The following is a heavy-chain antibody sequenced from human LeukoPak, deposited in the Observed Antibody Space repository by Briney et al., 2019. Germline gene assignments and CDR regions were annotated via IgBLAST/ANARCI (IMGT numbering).Heavy chain of an antibody. J-gene: IGHJ6*02. D-gene: IGHD4-17*01. V-gene: IGHV4-59*01. CDR3: AREDPQTTVPEGMDV. CDR1: GGSISHYY. Sequence: SETLSFTCTVSGGSISHYYWSWIRQSLGKGLEWIGYIYYSGTTNYNPSLKSRVTISVDTSRNQFSLQLRSVTAADTAVYYCAREDPQTTVPEGMDVWGQGTTVIVSS. CDR2: IYYSGTT.